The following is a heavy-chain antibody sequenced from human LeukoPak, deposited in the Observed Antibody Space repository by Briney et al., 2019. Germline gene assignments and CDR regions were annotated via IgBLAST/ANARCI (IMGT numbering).Heavy chain of an antibody. Sequence: GGSLRLSCAASGFTFSDYCMSWIRQAPGKGLEWVSYISSSSSYTNYADSVKGRFTISRDNAKNSLYLQMNSLRAEDTAVYYCARGTRYDILTGYSYYFDYWGQGTLVTVSS. V-gene: IGHV3-11*05. CDR2: ISSSSSYT. CDR3: ARGTRYDILTGYSYYFDY. CDR1: GFTFSDYC. J-gene: IGHJ4*02. D-gene: IGHD3-9*01.